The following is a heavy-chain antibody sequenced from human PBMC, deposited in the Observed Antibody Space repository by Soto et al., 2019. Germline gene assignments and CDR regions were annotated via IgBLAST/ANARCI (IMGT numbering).Heavy chain of an antibody. Sequence: SETLSLTCTVSGGSISSSSYYWGWIRQPPGRGLEWIGSIYYSGSTYYNPSLKSRVTISVDTSKNQFSLKLSSVTAADTAVYYCARLRGNPLLDLWGRGTLVTVSS. D-gene: IGHD3-10*01. CDR1: GGSISSSSYY. CDR2: IYYSGST. J-gene: IGHJ2*01. V-gene: IGHV4-39*01. CDR3: ARLRGNPLLDL.